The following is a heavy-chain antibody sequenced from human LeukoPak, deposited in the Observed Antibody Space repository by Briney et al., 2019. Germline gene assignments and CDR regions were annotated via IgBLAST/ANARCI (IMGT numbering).Heavy chain of an antibody. CDR3: ARTTNWGYWYFDL. V-gene: IGHV3-53*01. CDR1: GFTISSNY. D-gene: IGHD7-27*01. Sequence: GESLKISCAASGFTISSNYMSWVRLAPGKDLEWVSVIYSGGSTYYAASVKGRFTISRDTSKNTVYLQMNSLRAEDTAVYYCARTTNWGYWYFDLWGRGTLVTVSS. CDR2: IYSGGST. J-gene: IGHJ2*01.